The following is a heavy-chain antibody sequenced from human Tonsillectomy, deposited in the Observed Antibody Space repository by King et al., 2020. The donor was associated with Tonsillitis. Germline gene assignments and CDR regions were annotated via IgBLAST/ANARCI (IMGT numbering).Heavy chain of an antibody. CDR1: GDSVSSNSAA. V-gene: IGHV6-1*01. D-gene: IGHD5-18*01. J-gene: IGHJ4*02. CDR3: AREADDTTMVSTFDY. Sequence: VQLQQSGPGLVKPSQTLTLTCAISGDSVSSNSAAWNWLRQSPSRGLEWLGRTYYRSKWYNEYAVSVKSRISINPDTSKNQFSLQLNSVTPEDTAVYYCAREADDTTMVSTFDYWGQGTLVTVAS. CDR2: TYYRSKWYN.